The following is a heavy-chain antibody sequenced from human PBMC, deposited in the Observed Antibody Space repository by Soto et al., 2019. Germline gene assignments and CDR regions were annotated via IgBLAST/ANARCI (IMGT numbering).Heavy chain of an antibody. CDR2: IHPSGGGT. V-gene: IGHV1-46*02. CDR3: ARGGHIAVVTASFDY. Sequence: GASVKVSCKPSGYTFHTHYLHWVRPAPGQALEWMGVIHPSGGGTTYAQKFLGRVTVTRDTSTSTVFMELSSLRSDDTAVYYCARGGHIAVVTASFDYWGQGTLVTVSS. J-gene: IGHJ4*02. D-gene: IGHD2-21*02. CDR1: GYTFHTHY.